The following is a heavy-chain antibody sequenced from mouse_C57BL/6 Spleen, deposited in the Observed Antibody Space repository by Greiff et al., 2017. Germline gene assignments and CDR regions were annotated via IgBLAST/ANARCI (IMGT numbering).Heavy chain of an antibody. V-gene: IGHV1-82*01. CDR1: GYAFSSSW. Sequence: VQLQQSGPELVKPGASVKISCTASGYAFSSSWMNWVKQRPGTGLEWIGWFYPGAGDTNYNGKFNGKATLTADKSSSTAYMQLSSLTSEDSAVYFWARRRGEDSSGVFAYWGQGTLVTVSA. CDR3: ARRRGEDSSGVFAY. D-gene: IGHD3-2*02. J-gene: IGHJ3*01. CDR2: FYPGAGDT.